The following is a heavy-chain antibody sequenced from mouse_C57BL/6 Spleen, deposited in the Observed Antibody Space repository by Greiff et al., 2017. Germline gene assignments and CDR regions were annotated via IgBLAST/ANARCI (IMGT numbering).Heavy chain of an antibody. V-gene: IGHV5-6*01. CDR2: ISSGGSYT. CDR1: GFTFSSYG. Sequence: EVKLVESGGDLVKPGGSLKLSCAASGFTFSSYGMSWVRQTPDKRLEWVATISSGGSYTYYPDSVKGRFTISRDNAKNTLYLQMSSLKSEDTAMYYCARPGDGYYTWFAYWGQGTLVTVSA. CDR3: ARPGDGYYTWFAY. D-gene: IGHD2-3*01. J-gene: IGHJ3*01.